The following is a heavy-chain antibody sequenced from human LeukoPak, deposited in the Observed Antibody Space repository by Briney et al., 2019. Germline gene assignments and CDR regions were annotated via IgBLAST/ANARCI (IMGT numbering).Heavy chain of an antibody. J-gene: IGHJ4*02. V-gene: IGHV3-23*01. CDR2: VSGSGGTT. CDR3: AREGVVVAATWTLDY. D-gene: IGHD2-15*01. Sequence: GGSLRLSCAASGFTFTSYAMSWVRQAPGKGLEWVSTVSGSGGTTYYADSVKGRFTISRDNSKNSLYLQMNSLRAEDTAVYYCAREGVVVAATWTLDYWGQGTLVTVSS. CDR1: GFTFTSYA.